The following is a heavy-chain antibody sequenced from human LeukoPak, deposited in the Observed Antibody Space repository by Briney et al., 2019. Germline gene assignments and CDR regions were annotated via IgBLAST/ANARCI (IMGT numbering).Heavy chain of an antibody. CDR3: AREFRDYGSGSYFDY. CDR2: IYYSGST. Sequence: SETLSLTCTVSGGSISSYYWSWIRQPPGKGLEWIGYIYYSGSTNYNPSLKSRVTISVDTSKNQFSLKLSSVTAADTAVYYCAREFRDYGSGSYFDYWGQGTLVTVSS. D-gene: IGHD3-10*01. V-gene: IGHV4-59*12. J-gene: IGHJ4*02. CDR1: GGSISSYY.